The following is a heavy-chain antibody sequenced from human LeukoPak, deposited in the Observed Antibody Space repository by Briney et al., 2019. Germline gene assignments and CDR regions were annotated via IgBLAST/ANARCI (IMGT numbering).Heavy chain of an antibody. CDR3: AKDSSYYYDSYYFDY. D-gene: IGHD3-22*01. CDR1: GFTFSSYG. Sequence: GGSLRLSCAASGFTFSSYGMHWVRQAPGKGLEWVAVMWYDGSNKYYADSVKGRFTISRDNSKNTLYLQMNSLRAEDTAVYYCAKDSSYYYDSYYFDYWGQGTLVTVSS. J-gene: IGHJ4*02. V-gene: IGHV3-33*06. CDR2: MWYDGSNK.